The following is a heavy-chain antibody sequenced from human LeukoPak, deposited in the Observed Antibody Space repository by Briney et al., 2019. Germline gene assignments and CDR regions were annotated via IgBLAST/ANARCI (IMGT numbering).Heavy chain of an antibody. CDR3: ARQALYSSSWYWFDP. Sequence: AESLKIPCRGSGYSFTSYWIGWGRQMPGKGLEWMGIIYPGDSDTRYSPSFQGQVTISADKSNSTAYLQWSSLKASDTAMYYCARQALYSSSWYWFDPWGQGTLVTVSS. V-gene: IGHV5-51*01. CDR2: IYPGDSDT. D-gene: IGHD6-13*01. CDR1: GYSFTSYW. J-gene: IGHJ5*02.